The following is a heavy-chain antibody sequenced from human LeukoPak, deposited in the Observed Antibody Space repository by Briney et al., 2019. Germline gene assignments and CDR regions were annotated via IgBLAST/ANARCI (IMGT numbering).Heavy chain of an antibody. D-gene: IGHD6-13*01. CDR2: IIPILGIA. Sequence: ASVKVSCKASGGTFSSYAISWVRQAPGQGLEWMGRIIPILGIANYAQKFQGRVTITADKSTSTAYMELSSLRSEDTAVYHCAREWAAAGTIDYWGQGTLVTVSS. CDR3: AREWAAAGTIDY. J-gene: IGHJ4*02. CDR1: GGTFSSYA. V-gene: IGHV1-69*04.